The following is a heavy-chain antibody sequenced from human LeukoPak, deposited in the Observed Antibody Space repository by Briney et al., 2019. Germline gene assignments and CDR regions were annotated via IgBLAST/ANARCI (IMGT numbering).Heavy chain of an antibody. J-gene: IGHJ4*02. V-gene: IGHV6-1*01. CDR3: AIGCWSSSNCPVDY. CDR1: GDSVSSNSAA. D-gene: IGHD2-2*01. Sequence: SQTLSLTCAISGDSVSSNSAAWNWIRQSPSRGLEWLGRTYYKSKWSIDYALSVKSRITISPDTSRNQFSLQLNSVTPEDTAVYYCAIGCWSSSNCPVDYWGQGTLVTVSS. CDR2: TYYKSKWSI.